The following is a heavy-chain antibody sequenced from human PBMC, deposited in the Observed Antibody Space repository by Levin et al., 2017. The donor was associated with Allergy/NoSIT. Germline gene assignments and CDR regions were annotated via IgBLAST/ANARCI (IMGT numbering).Heavy chain of an antibody. CDR2: IYWDDNK. V-gene: IGHV2-70*01. CDR1: GFSLSTSEMC. CDR3: ARIANSGSSGCRHSWYDP. D-gene: IGHD6-19*01. Sequence: SGPTLVKPTQTLTLTCTFSGFSLSTSEMCVSWFRQPPGKALEWLALIYWDDNKYYSTSLKTRLTISKDTSKNQVVLTMTNMDPVDTATYYCARIANSGSSGCRHSWYDPWGRGTLVTVSS. J-gene: IGHJ5*02.